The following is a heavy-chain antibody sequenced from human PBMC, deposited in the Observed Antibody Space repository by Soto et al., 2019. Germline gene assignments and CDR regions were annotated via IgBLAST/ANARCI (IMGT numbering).Heavy chain of an antibody. CDR2: IYYSGST. CDR3: ARESGSYYSFFGGRYGMDV. V-gene: IGHV4-59*01. CDR1: GGSISSYY. J-gene: IGHJ6*02. D-gene: IGHD1-26*01. Sequence: SETLSLTCTVSGGSISSYYWSWIRQPPGKGLEWIGYIYYSGSTNYNPSLKSRVTISVDTSKNQFSLKLSSVTAADTAVYYCARESGSYYSFFGGRYGMDVWGQGTTVTVSS.